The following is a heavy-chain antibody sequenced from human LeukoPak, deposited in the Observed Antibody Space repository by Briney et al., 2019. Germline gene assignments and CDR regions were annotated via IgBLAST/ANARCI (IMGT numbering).Heavy chain of an antibody. CDR3: ATLGHSGYCSGGSCPDAFDT. CDR2: IYPGDSDT. Sequence: GESLKISCKGSGYSFTSYWIGWVRQMPGKGLEWMGIIYPGDSDTRYSPSFQGQVTISADKSISTAYLQWSSLKASDTAMYYCATLGHSGYCSGGSCPDAFDTWGQGTMVTVSS. D-gene: IGHD2-15*01. J-gene: IGHJ3*02. V-gene: IGHV5-51*01. CDR1: GYSFTSYW.